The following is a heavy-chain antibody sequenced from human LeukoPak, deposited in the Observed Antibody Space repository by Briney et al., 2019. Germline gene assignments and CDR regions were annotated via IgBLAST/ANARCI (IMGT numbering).Heavy chain of an antibody. CDR1: GFTFNNYF. D-gene: IGHD2-2*01. Sequence: SGGSLRLSCAASGFTFNNYFMHWVRQAPGKGLEWVAVISYTGDTKYYADSVKGRFTISRDSSKNTLWLQMNSLRAEDTAVYYCARGSSTNCYGGNCFFYYMDVWGKGTTVTVSS. CDR3: ARGSSTNCYGGNCFFYYMDV. V-gene: IGHV3-30*04. CDR2: ISYTGDTK. J-gene: IGHJ6*03.